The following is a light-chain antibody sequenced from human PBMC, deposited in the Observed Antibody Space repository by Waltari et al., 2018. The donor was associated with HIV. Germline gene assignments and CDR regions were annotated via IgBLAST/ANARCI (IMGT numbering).Light chain of an antibody. J-gene: IGLJ2*01. Sequence: SYVLTQTPSVSVAPGQTARLTCEGNNIGRQSVPWYQQRPVQSPSLVVHDDSDRPSGIPERFSGSYSGNTTTLTISRVEAGDESDYYCQVWHSNSDHVVFGGGTKLTVL. CDR2: DDS. CDR1: NIGRQS. CDR3: QVWHSNSDHVV. V-gene: IGLV3-21*02.